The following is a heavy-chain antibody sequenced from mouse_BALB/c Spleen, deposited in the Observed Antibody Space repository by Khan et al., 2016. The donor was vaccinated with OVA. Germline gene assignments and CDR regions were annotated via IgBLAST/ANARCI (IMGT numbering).Heavy chain of an antibody. D-gene: IGHD1-1*01. J-gene: IGHJ2*01. Sequence: EVQLQESGPGLAKPSQSLSLTCTVTGYPITSGYAWYLIRQFPGNKLEWMGYISYTGDTTYTPSFKSRISITRDTSKNQSFLQLTSVTTEDTATYYCARGNCYGYYFDYWGQGTTLTVAS. V-gene: IGHV3-2*02. CDR2: ISYTGDT. CDR1: GYPITSGYA. CDR3: ARGNCYGYYFDY.